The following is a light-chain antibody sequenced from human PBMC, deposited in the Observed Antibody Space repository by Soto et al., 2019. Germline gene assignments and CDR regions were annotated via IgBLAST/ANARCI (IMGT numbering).Light chain of an antibody. Sequence: EIVMTQSPATLSVSPGERATLSCRASQSISSNLACYQQKPGQAPRLLIYGASTRATGIPARFSGSGSGTEFTLTISSLQSEDFAVYYCQQYSIWPYTFGQGTTLAIK. CDR1: QSISSN. CDR2: GAS. J-gene: IGKJ2*01. V-gene: IGKV3-15*01. CDR3: QQYSIWPYT.